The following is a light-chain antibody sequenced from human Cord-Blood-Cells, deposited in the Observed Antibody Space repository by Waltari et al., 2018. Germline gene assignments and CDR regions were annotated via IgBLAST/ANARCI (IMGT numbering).Light chain of an antibody. J-gene: IGKJ2*01. CDR2: WAS. CDR1: QSVLYSSNNKNY. Sequence: DIVMTQSPDSLAVSLGERATINCKSSQSVLYSSNNKNYLAWYQQKPGHPPKLLIYWASTLESGVPDRFSGSGSGTDFTLTISSLQAEDVAVYYCQQYYSTPYTFGQGTKLEIK. CDR3: QQYYSTPYT. V-gene: IGKV4-1*01.